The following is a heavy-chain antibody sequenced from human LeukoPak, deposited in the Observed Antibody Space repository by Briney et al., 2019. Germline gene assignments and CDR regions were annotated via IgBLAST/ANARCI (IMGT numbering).Heavy chain of an antibody. D-gene: IGHD6-19*01. CDR3: AREGSVAAGYFQR. Sequence: SQTLSLTCTVSGGSINSGSYYWPWIRQPAGKGLEWIGRIYTSGSTNYNPSLRGRVTISADTSTNQFSLRLSSVTAADTAVYYCAREGSVAAGYFQRWGQGTLVTVSS. CDR2: IYTSGST. CDR1: GGSINSGSYY. V-gene: IGHV4-61*02. J-gene: IGHJ1*01.